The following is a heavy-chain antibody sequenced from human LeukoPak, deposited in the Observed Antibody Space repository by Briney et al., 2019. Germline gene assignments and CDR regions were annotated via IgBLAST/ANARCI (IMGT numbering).Heavy chain of an antibody. CDR1: GFTFSSYS. J-gene: IGHJ4*02. Sequence: GGSLRLSCAASGFTFSSYSMNWVRQAPGKGLEWVSYISSSSTIYYADSVKGRFTISRDNAKNSLYLQMNSLRAEDTAVYYCARKSIMGVDYWGQGTLVTVSS. CDR3: ARKSIMGVDY. D-gene: IGHD3-16*01. CDR2: ISSSSTI. V-gene: IGHV3-48*04.